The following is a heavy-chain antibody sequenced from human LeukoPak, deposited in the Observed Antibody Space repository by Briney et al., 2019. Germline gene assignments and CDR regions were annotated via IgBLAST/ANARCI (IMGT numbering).Heavy chain of an antibody. V-gene: IGHV5-51*01. CDR3: ARQSRDGSKTRGYYFDY. Sequence: GESLRISCQVSGHIFTHYWIGWVRQMPGKGLESMGIIYPADSDTTYSPSFQGQVTISADKSISTVYLQWSSLKASDTAMYYCARQSRDGSKTRGYYFDYWGQGTLVTVSS. J-gene: IGHJ4*02. D-gene: IGHD3-10*01. CDR2: IYPADSDT. CDR1: GHIFTHYW.